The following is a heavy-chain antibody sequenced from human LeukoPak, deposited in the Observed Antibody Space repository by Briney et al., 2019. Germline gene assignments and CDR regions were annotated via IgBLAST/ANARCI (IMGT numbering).Heavy chain of an antibody. V-gene: IGHV3-49*04. D-gene: IGHD1-1*01. CDR2: IRSKAYGETA. CDR3: TRDRGAYNLYDY. CDR1: EFSLINAW. Sequence: PGGSLRLSCAASEFSLINAWMSWVRQAPGKGLEWVGFIRSKAYGETADYAASVKGRFTISRDDSKAIAYLQMNSLKTEDTAVYHCTRDRGAYNLYDYWGQGTLVTVSS. J-gene: IGHJ4*02.